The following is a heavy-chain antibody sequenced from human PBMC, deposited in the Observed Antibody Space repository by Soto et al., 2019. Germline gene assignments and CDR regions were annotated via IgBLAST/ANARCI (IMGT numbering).Heavy chain of an antibody. J-gene: IGHJ4*02. V-gene: IGHV3-30*18. CDR1: GFTFSSYG. CDR2: ISYDGSNK. D-gene: IGHD1-26*01. CDR3: AKDLRGASIDY. Sequence: GGSLRLSCAASGFTFSSYGMHWVRQAPGKGLEWVAVISYDGSNKYYADSVKGRFTISRDNSKNTLYLQMNSLRAEDTAVYYCAKDLRGASIDYWGQGTLVTVSS.